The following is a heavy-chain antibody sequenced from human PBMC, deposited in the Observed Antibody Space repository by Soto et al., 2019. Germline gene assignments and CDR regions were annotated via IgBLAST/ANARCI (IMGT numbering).Heavy chain of an antibody. CDR2: ISANNGKT. D-gene: IGHD3-10*01. Sequence: ASVKVSCKASGYTFTSYGISWVRQAPGQGLEWMGWISANNGKTNYAQKLQGRVTMTTDTSTSTAYMELSSLRSEDTAVYYCARDYGLLWFGELSNWFDPWGQGTLVTVSS. J-gene: IGHJ5*02. V-gene: IGHV1-18*01. CDR1: GYTFTSYG. CDR3: ARDYGLLWFGELSNWFDP.